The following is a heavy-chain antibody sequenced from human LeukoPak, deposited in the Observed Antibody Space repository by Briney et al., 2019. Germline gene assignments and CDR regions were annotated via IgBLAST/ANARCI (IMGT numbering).Heavy chain of an antibody. J-gene: IGHJ4*02. V-gene: IGHV3-15*01. D-gene: IGHD3-22*01. Sequence: GGSLRLSCSVSGFTFNNAWMSWVRQAPGKGLEWVGRIKSKTDGGTPDYAPPLKGRFTISRDDSKNTLYLQMNSLKTEDTAVYYCTTTYDSSGYYDYWGQGTLVTVSS. CDR1: GFTFNNAW. CDR3: TTTYDSSGYYDY. CDR2: IKSKTDGGTP.